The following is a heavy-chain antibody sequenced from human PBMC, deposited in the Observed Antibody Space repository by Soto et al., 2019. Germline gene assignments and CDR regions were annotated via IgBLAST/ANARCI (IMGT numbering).Heavy chain of an antibody. CDR3: VRVRFGAN. Sequence: PSETLSLTCTVSGGSISSGGYYWSWIRQPPGKGLEWIGEINHSGSTNYNPSLKSRVTISVDTSKNQFPLKLSSVTAADTAVYYCVRVRFGANWGQGTVVTVSS. V-gene: IGHV4-39*06. CDR2: INHSGST. J-gene: IGHJ4*02. CDR1: GGSISSGGYY. D-gene: IGHD3-10*01.